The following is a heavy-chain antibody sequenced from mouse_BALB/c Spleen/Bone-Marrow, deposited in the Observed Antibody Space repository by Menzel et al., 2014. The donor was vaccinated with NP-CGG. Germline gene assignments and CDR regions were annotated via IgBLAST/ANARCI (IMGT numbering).Heavy chain of an antibody. D-gene: IGHD4-1*01. Sequence: QVQLQQSGAELARPGASVKLSCKASGYTFTSYWMQWVKQRPGQGLEWIGAIYPGDGDTRYTQKFKGKATLTADKSSSTAYMQLSSLASEDSAVYYCARRELGNWFVYWGQGTLVTVSA. CDR1: GYTFTSYW. CDR3: ARRELGNWFVY. J-gene: IGHJ3*01. V-gene: IGHV1-87*01. CDR2: IYPGDGDT.